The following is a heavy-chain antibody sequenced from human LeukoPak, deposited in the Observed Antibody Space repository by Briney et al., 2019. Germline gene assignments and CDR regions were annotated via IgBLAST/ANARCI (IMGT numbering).Heavy chain of an antibody. CDR3: AKAGYYDILTDYFIDY. J-gene: IGHJ4*02. Sequence: GGSLRLSCAASGFTFSDYYMSWIRQAPGKGLEWVSYISSSGSTIYYADSVKGRFTISRDNSKNTLYLQMNSLRAEDTAVYYCAKAGYYDILTDYFIDYWGQGTLVTVSS. D-gene: IGHD3-9*01. CDR2: ISSSGSTI. V-gene: IGHV3-11*01. CDR1: GFTFSDYY.